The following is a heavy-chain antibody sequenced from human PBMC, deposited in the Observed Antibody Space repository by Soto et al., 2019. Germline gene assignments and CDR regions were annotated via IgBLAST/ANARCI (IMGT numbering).Heavy chain of an antibody. J-gene: IGHJ4*02. CDR1: GGSISSGGYS. CDR3: ARTVYDSSGYYYYFDY. CDR2: IYHSGST. D-gene: IGHD3-22*01. Sequence: SETLSLTCAVSGGSISSGGYSWSWIRQPPGKGLEWIGYIYHSGSTYYNPSLKSRVTISVDTSKNQFSLKLSSVTAADTAVYYCARTVYDSSGYYYYFDYWGQGTLVTVSS. V-gene: IGHV4-30-2*02.